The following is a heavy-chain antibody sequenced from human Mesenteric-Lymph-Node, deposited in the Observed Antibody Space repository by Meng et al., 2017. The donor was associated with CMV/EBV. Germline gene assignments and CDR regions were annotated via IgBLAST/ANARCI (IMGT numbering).Heavy chain of an antibody. Sequence: WGAGSLEPLENMSFTCAVYGGSFSGYYWNWIRQSPEKGLEWIGEINHSGSTTYNQSFTSRIIISVDTSTNQISLNMSSVTDADTAVYYCARGSSYDILTGYFDYWGQGALVTVSS. V-gene: IGHV4-34*01. J-gene: IGHJ4*02. CDR1: GGSFSGYY. D-gene: IGHD3-9*01. CDR2: INHSGST. CDR3: ARGSSYDILTGYFDY.